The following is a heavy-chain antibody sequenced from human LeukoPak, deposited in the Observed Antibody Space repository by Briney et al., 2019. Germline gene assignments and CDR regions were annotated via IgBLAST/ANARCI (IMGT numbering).Heavy chain of an antibody. J-gene: IGHJ6*03. Sequence: ASVKVSCKASGGTFSSYAISWVRQAPGQGLEWMGGIIPIFGTANYAQKFQGRVTITADKSTSTAYMELSSLRSEDTAVYYCATPPRPYGGNSYYYYYMDVWGKGTTVTVSS. CDR2: IIPIFGTA. CDR1: GGTFSSYA. CDR3: ATPPRPYGGNSYYYYYMDV. D-gene: IGHD4-23*01. V-gene: IGHV1-69*06.